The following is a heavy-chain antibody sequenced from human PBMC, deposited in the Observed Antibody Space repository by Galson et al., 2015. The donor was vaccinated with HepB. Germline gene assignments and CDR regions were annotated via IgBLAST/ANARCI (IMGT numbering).Heavy chain of an antibody. D-gene: IGHD1-14*01. V-gene: IGHV4-34*01. CDR2: INHSGST. Sequence: SETLSLTCAVYGGSFSGYYWSWIRQPPGKGLEWIGEINHSGSTNYNPSLKSRVTISVDTSKNQFSLKLSSVTAADTAVYYCATPSATTYYYYGMDVWGQGTTVTVSS. J-gene: IGHJ6*02. CDR3: ATPSATTYYYYGMDV. CDR1: GGSFSGYY.